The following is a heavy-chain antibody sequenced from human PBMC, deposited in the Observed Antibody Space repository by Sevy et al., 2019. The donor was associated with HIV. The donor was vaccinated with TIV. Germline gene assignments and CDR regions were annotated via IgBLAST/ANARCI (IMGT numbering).Heavy chain of an antibody. Sequence: SETLSLTCTVSGDSISSSPYYWGWIRQSHGKGLEWIGSIYYSGSTYYNPSLKSRVPISVDTSKNQFSLKLNSVTAADTAVYYCARQVGQLRFFDWSPGYFDYWGQSILVTVSS. CDR1: GDSISSSPYY. D-gene: IGHD3-9*01. V-gene: IGHV4-39*01. CDR2: IYYSGST. J-gene: IGHJ4*02. CDR3: ARQVGQLRFFDWSPGYFDY.